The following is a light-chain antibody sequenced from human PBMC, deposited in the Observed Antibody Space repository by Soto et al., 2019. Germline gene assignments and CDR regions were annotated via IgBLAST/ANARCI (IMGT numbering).Light chain of an antibody. Sequence: QSVLTQPPSVSAAPGQKVTISCSGSSSNIGNNFVSWYQRLPATAPKLLIYDNNKRPSGIPDRFSGSKSGTSATLGITGLQTGDEADYYCGTWDSSLSGAHVFGTGTKLTVL. CDR3: GTWDSSLSGAHV. J-gene: IGLJ1*01. CDR2: DNN. CDR1: SSNIGNNF. V-gene: IGLV1-51*01.